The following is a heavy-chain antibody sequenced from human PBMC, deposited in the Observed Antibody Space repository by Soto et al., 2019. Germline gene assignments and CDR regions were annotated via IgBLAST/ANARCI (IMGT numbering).Heavy chain of an antibody. CDR1: GFSFGSYA. Sequence: LEGSLRLSCAASGFSFGSYALSWVRQAPGKGLEWVSTISGSDGKTFYADSVKGRFSISRDTSQSTLYLQMNSLRADDTAMYYCARWSYLDYWGQGTRVTVSS. J-gene: IGHJ4*02. CDR2: ISGSDGKT. D-gene: IGHD3-3*01. V-gene: IGHV3-23*01. CDR3: ARWSYLDY.